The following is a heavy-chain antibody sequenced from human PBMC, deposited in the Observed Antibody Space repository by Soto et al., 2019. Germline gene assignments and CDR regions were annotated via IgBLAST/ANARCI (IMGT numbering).Heavy chain of an antibody. D-gene: IGHD7-27*01. CDR3: ARDPSYSRKLGVDI. Sequence: QVQLQESGPGLVKPSQTLSLTCTVSGGSISSGGYYWSWIRQHPGKGLEWIGYIYYSGSTYYNPSLKSRVTKSVDTSKNQVSLKLSSVNAADTAVYYCARDPSYSRKLGVDIWGQGTMVTVSS. CDR2: IYYSGST. V-gene: IGHV4-31*03. J-gene: IGHJ3*02. CDR1: GGSISSGGYY.